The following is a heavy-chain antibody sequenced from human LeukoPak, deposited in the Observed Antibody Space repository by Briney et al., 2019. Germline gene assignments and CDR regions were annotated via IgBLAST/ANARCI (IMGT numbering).Heavy chain of an antibody. CDR3: AREYEGGYYMDV. Sequence: ASVKVSCKASGYTFTGYYMHWVRQAPGHGLEWMGWINPNSGGTNYAQKFQGRVNMTRDTSISTAYMELSRLRSDDPAVYYCAREYEGGYYMDVWGKGTTVTVSS. J-gene: IGHJ6*03. CDR2: INPNSGGT. CDR1: GYTFTGYY. D-gene: IGHD2-8*01. V-gene: IGHV1-2*02.